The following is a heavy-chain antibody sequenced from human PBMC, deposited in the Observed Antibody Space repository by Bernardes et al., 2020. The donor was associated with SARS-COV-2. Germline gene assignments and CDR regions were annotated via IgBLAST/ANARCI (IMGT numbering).Heavy chain of an antibody. V-gene: IGHV3-23*01. CDR3: AKPGYHYGSGLTA. CDR1: GFTFSNSP. Sequence: GGSLRLSCAASGFTFSNSPMTWVRQAPGKGLEWVSAVSCSGGSTYYAVSVTGRFSVSRDNSKNTLFLQMNSLRVDDTAVYYCAKPGYHYGSGLTAWGQGTLVTVPS. D-gene: IGHD3-10*01. CDR2: VSCSGGST. J-gene: IGHJ5*02.